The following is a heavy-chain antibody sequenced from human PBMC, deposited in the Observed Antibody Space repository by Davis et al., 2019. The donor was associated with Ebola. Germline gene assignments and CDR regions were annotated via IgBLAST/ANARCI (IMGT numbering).Heavy chain of an antibody. CDR3: ARVMVQGVIGFWFDP. CDR2: ISGSGGST. CDR1: GFTFSSYA. D-gene: IGHD3-10*01. Sequence: GESLKISCAASGFTFSSYAMSWVRQAPGKGLEWVSAISGSGGSTYYADSVKGRFTISRDNSKNTLYLQMNSLRAEDTAVYYCARVMVQGVIGFWFDPWGQGTLVTVSS. V-gene: IGHV3-23*01. J-gene: IGHJ5*02.